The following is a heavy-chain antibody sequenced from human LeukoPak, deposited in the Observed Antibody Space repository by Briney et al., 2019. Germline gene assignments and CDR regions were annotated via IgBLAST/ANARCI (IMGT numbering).Heavy chain of an antibody. D-gene: IGHD1-1*01. J-gene: IGHJ6*03. V-gene: IGHV3-73*01. CDR1: GFTFSGSA. CDR3: TYKWDDPEYPYYMDV. CDR2: IRSKANSYAT. Sequence: TGGSLRLSCAASGFTFSGSAMHWVRQASGKGLEWVGHIRSKANSYATGYAASVKGRFTISRDDSKNTAYLQMNSLKTEDTAVYYCTYKWDDPEYPYYMDVWGKGTTVTISS.